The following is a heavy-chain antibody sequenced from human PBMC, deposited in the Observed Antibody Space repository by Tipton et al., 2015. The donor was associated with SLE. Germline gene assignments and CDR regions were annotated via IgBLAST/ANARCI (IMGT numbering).Heavy chain of an antibody. CDR2: IYHSGST. CDR3: ARDLVRGVSGGY. CDR1: GGSFSGYY. Sequence: TLSLTCAVYGGSFSGYYWSWFRQPPGKGLEWIGEIYHSGSTNYNPSLKSRVTISVDTSKNQFSLKLSSVTAADTAVYYCARDLVRGVSGGYWGQGTLVTVSS. V-gene: IGHV4-34*01. D-gene: IGHD3-10*01. J-gene: IGHJ4*02.